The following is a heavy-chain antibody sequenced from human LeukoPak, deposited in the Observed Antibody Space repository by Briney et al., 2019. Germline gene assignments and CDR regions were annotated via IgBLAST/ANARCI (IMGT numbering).Heavy chain of an antibody. CDR2: INHSGST. Sequence: SETLSLTCAVYGGSFSGYYWSWIRQPPGKGLEWIGEINHSGSTNYNPSLKSRVTISVDTSKNQFSLKLSSVTAADTAVYYCASYSGSYWTGYYYYYMDVWGKGTTVTVSS. D-gene: IGHD1-26*01. J-gene: IGHJ6*03. V-gene: IGHV4-34*01. CDR1: GGSFSGYY. CDR3: ASYSGSYWTGYYYYYMDV.